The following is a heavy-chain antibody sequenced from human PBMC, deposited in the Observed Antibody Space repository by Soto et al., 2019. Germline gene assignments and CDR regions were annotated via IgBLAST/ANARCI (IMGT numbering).Heavy chain of an antibody. CDR1: GFTFGSYT. D-gene: IGHD7-27*01. CDR3: ARLTGSKLGYFDY. J-gene: IGHJ4*02. CDR2: ITGSGDYT. V-gene: IGHV3-23*01. Sequence: GGSLRLSCVASGFTFGSYTMSWVRQAPGKGLEWVSAITGSGDYTSYADSVKGRFTISRDNSKNTLYLQMNSLRAEDTAVYYCARLTGSKLGYFDYWGQGTLVTVSS.